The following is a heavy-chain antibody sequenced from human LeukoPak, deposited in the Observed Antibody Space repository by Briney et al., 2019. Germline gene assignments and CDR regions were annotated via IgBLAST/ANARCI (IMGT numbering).Heavy chain of an antibody. D-gene: IGHD3-10*01. Sequence: SETLSLTCTVSGGSISSSSYYWGWIRQPPGKGLEWIGSIYYSGSTYYNPSLKSRVTISVDTSKNQFSLKLSSVTAADTAVYYCARRRGRIYYYGSGSYYKGWFDPWGQGTLVTVSS. V-gene: IGHV4-39*01. CDR1: GGSISSSSYY. CDR3: ARRRGRIYYYGSGSYYKGWFDP. J-gene: IGHJ5*02. CDR2: IYYSGST.